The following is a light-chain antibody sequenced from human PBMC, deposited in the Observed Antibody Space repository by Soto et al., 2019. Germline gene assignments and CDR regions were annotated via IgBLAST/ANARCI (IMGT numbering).Light chain of an antibody. CDR1: QNIHTN. CDR3: QQYNNWPIA. CDR2: GAS. V-gene: IGKV3-15*01. J-gene: IGKJ5*01. Sequence: IVMTQSPATLSVSPGERATLSCRAGQNIHTNLAWYQQKPGQAPRLLFYGASTGATGLPARFSGSGSGTEFTLTISSLQSEDFAVYYCQQYNNWPIAFGQGTRLEI.